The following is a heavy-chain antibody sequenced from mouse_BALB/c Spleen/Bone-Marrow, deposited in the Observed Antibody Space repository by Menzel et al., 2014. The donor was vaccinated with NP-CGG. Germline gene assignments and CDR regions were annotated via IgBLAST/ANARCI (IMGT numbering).Heavy chain of an antibody. CDR1: GYTFTNYY. Sequence: VKVVESGPELVKPGASVRISCKASGYTFTNYYIHWVKQRPGQGLEWIGWIYPGNVNTKYNEKFKDKATLTADKSSSAAYMQFSSLTSEDSAVYFRARFSSGYQAWFAYWGQGTLVTVSA. J-gene: IGHJ3*01. V-gene: IGHV1S56*01. CDR3: ARFSSGYQAWFAY. D-gene: IGHD3-1*01. CDR2: IYPGNVNT.